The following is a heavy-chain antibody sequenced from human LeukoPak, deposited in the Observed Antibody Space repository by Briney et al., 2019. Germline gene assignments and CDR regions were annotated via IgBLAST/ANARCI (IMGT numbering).Heavy chain of an antibody. V-gene: IGHV4-34*01. D-gene: IGHD2-2*01. CDR3: ARGRGVVPAARNWYFDL. J-gene: IGHJ2*01. Sequence: PSETLSLTCAVYGGSFSSYYWSWIRQPPGKGLEWIGEINHSGSTNYNPSLKSRVTISVDTSKNQFSLKLSSVTAADTAVYYCARGRGVVPAARNWYFDLWGRGTLVTVSS. CDR2: INHSGST. CDR1: GGSFSSYY.